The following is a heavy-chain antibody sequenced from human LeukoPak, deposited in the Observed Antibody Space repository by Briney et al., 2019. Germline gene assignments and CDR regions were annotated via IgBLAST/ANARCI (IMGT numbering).Heavy chain of an antibody. V-gene: IGHV4-59*08. CDR1: GGSVSSYY. J-gene: IGHJ5*02. CDR3: ARHAYGDYAEGDWFDP. Sequence: KSSETLSLTCTVSGGSVSSYYWSWIRQPPGKGLEWIGYIYYIGSTNYNSSLKSRVTMSVDTSKNRLSLKVSSVTAADTAIYYCARHAYGDYAEGDWFDPWGQGTLVTVSS. D-gene: IGHD4-17*01. CDR2: IYYIGST.